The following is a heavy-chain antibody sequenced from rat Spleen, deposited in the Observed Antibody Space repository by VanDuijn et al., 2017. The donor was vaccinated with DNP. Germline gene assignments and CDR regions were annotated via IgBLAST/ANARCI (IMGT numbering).Heavy chain of an antibody. Sequence: EVQLVESGGGLVQPGRSMKLSCAASGFTFSSSPMAWVRQAPTKGLEWVASISPSGGSTYYRDSVKGRFTISRDNAKSTLYLQMDSLRSEDTATYYCATDLGDYGGYWGQGVMVTVSS. CDR2: ISPSGGST. V-gene: IGHV5-46*01. CDR3: ATDLGDYGGY. J-gene: IGHJ2*01. CDR1: GFTFSSSP. D-gene: IGHD1-11*01.